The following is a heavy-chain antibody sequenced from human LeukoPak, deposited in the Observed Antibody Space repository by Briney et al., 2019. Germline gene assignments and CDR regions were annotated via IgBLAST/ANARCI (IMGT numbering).Heavy chain of an antibody. Sequence: GRSLRLSCAASGFTFDDYAMHWVRQAPGKGLEWVSGISWNSGSIGYADSVKGRFTISRDNAKNSLYLQMNSLRAEDTALYYCAKAMGATTISPDYWGQGTLVTVSS. CDR3: AKAMGATTISPDY. V-gene: IGHV3-9*01. CDR1: GFTFDDYA. CDR2: ISWNSGSI. J-gene: IGHJ4*02. D-gene: IGHD1-26*01.